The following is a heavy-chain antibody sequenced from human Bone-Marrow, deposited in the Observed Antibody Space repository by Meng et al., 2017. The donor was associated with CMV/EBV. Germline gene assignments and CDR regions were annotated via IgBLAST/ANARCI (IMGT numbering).Heavy chain of an antibody. CDR1: GFTFSDYY. Sequence: GGSLRLSCAASGFTFSDYYMSWIRQAPGKGLEWVSYISSSGSTIYYADSVKGRFTISRDNAKNSLYLQMNSLRAEDTAVYYCARERRVVVGRYYYYYYGMDVWGQGTTVTVSS. J-gene: IGHJ6*02. V-gene: IGHV3-11*01. CDR2: ISSSGSTI. D-gene: IGHD2-21*01. CDR3: ARERRVVVGRYYYYYYGMDV.